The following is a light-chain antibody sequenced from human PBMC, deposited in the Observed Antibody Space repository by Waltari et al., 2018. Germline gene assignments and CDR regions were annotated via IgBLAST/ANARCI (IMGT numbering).Light chain of an antibody. Sequence: QSVTISCTGSSSAVGGYNSVSWYQQHPGKAPKVIIYEVSKWPSGVPHRFSGSNSGNTASLTVSGRQAEEEADYYCSSYAGGSVVIFGGGTKLTVL. V-gene: IGLV2-8*01. J-gene: IGLJ2*01. CDR1: SSAVGGYNS. CDR2: EVS. CDR3: SSYAGGSVVI.